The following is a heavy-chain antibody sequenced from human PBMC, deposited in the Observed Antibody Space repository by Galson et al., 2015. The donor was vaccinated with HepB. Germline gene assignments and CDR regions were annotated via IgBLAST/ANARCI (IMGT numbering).Heavy chain of an antibody. Sequence: SVKVSCKASGGTFSSYAISWVRQAPGQGLEWMGGIIPIFGTANYAQKFQGRVTITADESTSTAYMELSSLRSEDTAVYYCARDRGAVAVSYGMDVWGQGTTVTVSS. CDR2: IIPIFGTA. V-gene: IGHV1-69*13. CDR1: GGTFSSYA. J-gene: IGHJ6*02. D-gene: IGHD6-19*01. CDR3: ARDRGAVAVSYGMDV.